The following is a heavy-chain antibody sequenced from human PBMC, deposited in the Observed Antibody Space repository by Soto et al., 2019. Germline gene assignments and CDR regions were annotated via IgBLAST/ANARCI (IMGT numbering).Heavy chain of an antibody. J-gene: IGHJ3*02. CDR2: IGTAGDP. Sequence: GGSLRLSCAASGFTFSSYDMHWVRQATGKGLEWVSAIGTAGDPYYPGSVKGRFTISRENAKNSLYLQMNSLRAGDTAVYYCARGRSSWYESHGAFDIWGQGTMVTVSS. D-gene: IGHD6-13*01. V-gene: IGHV3-13*05. CDR1: GFTFSSYD. CDR3: ARGRSSWYESHGAFDI.